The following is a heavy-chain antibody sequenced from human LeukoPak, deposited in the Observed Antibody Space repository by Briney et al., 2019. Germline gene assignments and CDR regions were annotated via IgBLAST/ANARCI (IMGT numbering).Heavy chain of an antibody. CDR1: GFTFSSYS. CDR2: ISSSSSYI. CDR3: ASSSRNWALYYYMDV. D-gene: IGHD7-27*01. J-gene: IGHJ6*03. Sequence: GGSLRLSCAASGFTFSSYSMNWVRQAPGKGLEWVSSISSSSSYIYYADSVKGRFTISRDNAKNSLYLQMNSLRAEDTAVYYCASSSRNWALYYYMDVWGKGTTVTVSS. V-gene: IGHV3-21*01.